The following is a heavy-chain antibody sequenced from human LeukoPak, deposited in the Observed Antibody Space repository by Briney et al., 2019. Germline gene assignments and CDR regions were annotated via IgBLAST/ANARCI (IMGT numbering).Heavy chain of an antibody. CDR2: ISAYNGNT. J-gene: IGHJ6*02. CDR1: GYTFTSYG. CDR3: ARVSGYCSSTSCYVGYYYCGMDV. D-gene: IGHD2-2*01. Sequence: ASVKVSCKASGYTFTSYGISWVRQAPGQGLEWMGWISAYNGNTNYAQKLQGRVTMTTDTSTSTAYMELRSLRSDDTAVYYCARVSGYCSSTSCYVGYYYCGMDVWGQGTTVTVSS. V-gene: IGHV1-18*01.